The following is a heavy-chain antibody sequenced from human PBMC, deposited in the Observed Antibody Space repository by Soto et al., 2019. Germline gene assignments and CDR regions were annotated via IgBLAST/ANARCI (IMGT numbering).Heavy chain of an antibody. CDR3: AKYLTMIVVAELDY. V-gene: IGHV3-23*01. CDR1: GFTFSSYA. Sequence: PGGSLRLSCAASGFTFSSYAMSWVRQAPGKGLEWVSAISGSGGGTYYADSVKGRFTISRDNSKNTLYLQMNSLRAEDTAVYYCAKYLTMIVVAELDYWGQGXLVTVSS. J-gene: IGHJ4*02. D-gene: IGHD3-22*01. CDR2: ISGSGGGT.